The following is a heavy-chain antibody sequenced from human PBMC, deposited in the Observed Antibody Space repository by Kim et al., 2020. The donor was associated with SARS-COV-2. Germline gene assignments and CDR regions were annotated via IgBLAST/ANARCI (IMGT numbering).Heavy chain of an antibody. J-gene: IGHJ3*02. D-gene: IGHD3-3*01. CDR3: ARPVLRFQEDAFDI. Sequence: QTCQGRVTITADESTSTAYMELSSLRSEDTAVYYCARPVLRFQEDAFDIWGQGTMVTVSS. V-gene: IGHV1-69*01.